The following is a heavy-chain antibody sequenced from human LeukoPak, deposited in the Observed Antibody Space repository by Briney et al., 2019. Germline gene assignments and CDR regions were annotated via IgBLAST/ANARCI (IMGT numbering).Heavy chain of an antibody. CDR3: TTVKSSGWSYYYYYMDV. J-gene: IGHJ6*03. CDR2: IKGKTDGGTT. D-gene: IGHD6-19*01. V-gene: IGHV3-15*01. CDR1: GFTFSNAW. Sequence: PGGSLRLSCAASGFTFSNAWMSWVRQAPGKELEWVGRIKGKTDGGTTDYAAPVKGRFTISRDDLKNTLYLQMNSLKTEDTAVYYCTTVKSSGWSYYYYYMDVWGKGTTVTVSS.